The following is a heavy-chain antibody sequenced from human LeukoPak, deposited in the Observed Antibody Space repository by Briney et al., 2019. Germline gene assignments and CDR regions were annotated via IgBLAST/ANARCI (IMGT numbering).Heavy chain of an antibody. D-gene: IGHD6-6*01. CDR2: IKQDGSEK. CDR1: GFTFSSYW. V-gene: IGHV3-7*01. J-gene: IGHJ6*02. CDR3: ASGPRSSDYYYHGMDV. Sequence: GGSLRLSCAASGFTFSSYWMSWVRQAPGKGLEWVANIKQDGSEKYYVDSVKGRFTISRDNAKNSLYLQMNSLRAEDTAVYYCASGPRSSDYYYHGMDVWGQGTTVTVSS.